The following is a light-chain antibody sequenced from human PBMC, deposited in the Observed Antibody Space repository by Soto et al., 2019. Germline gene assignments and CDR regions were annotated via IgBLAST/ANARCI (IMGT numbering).Light chain of an antibody. J-gene: IGKJ5*01. CDR1: QSVSSY. CDR2: DAS. Sequence: EIVLTQSPATLSLSPGEIATLSCRASQSVSSYLAWYQQKPGQAPRLLIYDASNRATGIPARFSGSGSGTDFTLTISNLEPEDFAVYYCQQRSNWPANFGQGRRLEI. V-gene: IGKV3-11*01. CDR3: QQRSNWPAN.